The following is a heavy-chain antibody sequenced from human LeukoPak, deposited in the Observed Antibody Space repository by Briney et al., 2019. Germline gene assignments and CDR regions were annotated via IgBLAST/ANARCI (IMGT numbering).Heavy chain of an antibody. CDR1: GFTFSSYW. J-gene: IGHJ4*02. V-gene: IGHV3-74*01. CDR2: INSDGSST. Sequence: GGSLRLSCAASGFTFSSYWMHWVRQAPGKGLVWVSRINSDGSSTSYADSVKGRFAISRDNAKNTLYLQMNSLRAEDTAVYYCASFMGSTSSHPDYWGQGTLVTVSS. CDR3: ASFMGSTSSHPDY. D-gene: IGHD2-2*01.